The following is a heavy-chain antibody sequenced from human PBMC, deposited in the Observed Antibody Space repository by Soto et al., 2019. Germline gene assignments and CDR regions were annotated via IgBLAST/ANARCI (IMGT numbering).Heavy chain of an antibody. J-gene: IGHJ3*02. CDR3: ARDPRFQGHDAFDI. D-gene: IGHD2-21*01. CDR1: GGSISSYY. V-gene: IGHV4-59*01. Sequence: TLSLTCTVSGGSISSYYWSWIRQPPGKGLEWIGYIYYSGSTNYNPSLKSRVTISVDTSKNQFSLKLSSVTAADTAVYYCARDPRFQGHDAFDIWGQGTMVTVSS. CDR2: IYYSGST.